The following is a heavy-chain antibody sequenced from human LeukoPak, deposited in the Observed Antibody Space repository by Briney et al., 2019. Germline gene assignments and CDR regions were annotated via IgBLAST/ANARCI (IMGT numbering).Heavy chain of an antibody. D-gene: IGHD2-2*01. Sequence: ASVKVSCKASGYTFTGYYMHWVRQAPGQGLEWMGWINPNSGGTNYAQKFQGWVTMTRDTSISTAYMELSRLRSDDTAVYYCARGRYCGSTSCFYFDFWGRGTLVTVSS. CDR1: GYTFTGYY. V-gene: IGHV1-2*04. CDR2: INPNSGGT. J-gene: IGHJ4*02. CDR3: ARGRYCGSTSCFYFDF.